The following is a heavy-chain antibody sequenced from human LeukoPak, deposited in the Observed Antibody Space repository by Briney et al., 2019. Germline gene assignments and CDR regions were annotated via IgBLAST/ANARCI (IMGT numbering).Heavy chain of an antibody. Sequence: SETLSLTCTVSGGSISSYYWSWIRQPPGKGLEWIGYIYYSGSTNYNPSLKSRVTISVDASKNQFSLKLSSVTAADTAVYYCARDGDPGVLDAFDIWGQGTMVTVSS. D-gene: IGHD2-21*02. CDR2: IYYSGST. V-gene: IGHV4-59*01. J-gene: IGHJ3*02. CDR1: GGSISSYY. CDR3: ARDGDPGVLDAFDI.